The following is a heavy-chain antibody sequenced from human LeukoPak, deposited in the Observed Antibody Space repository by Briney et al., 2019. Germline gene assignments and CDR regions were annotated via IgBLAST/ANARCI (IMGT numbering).Heavy chain of an antibody. J-gene: IGHJ4*02. CDR1: VYTFTSYD. CDR2: RKPNSDNT. V-gene: IGHV1-8*01. D-gene: IGHD3-10*01. CDR3: ARVPTYYYGSGSYYKPLDY. Sequence: ASVKVSFKASVYTFTSYDINWVRQAPGQGLEWMGLRKPNSDNTGYPQKLQGRVPMTRNTPIRTPYMELSSLRSEHTAVYYCARVPTYYYGSGSYYKPLDYWGERPLVSVSS.